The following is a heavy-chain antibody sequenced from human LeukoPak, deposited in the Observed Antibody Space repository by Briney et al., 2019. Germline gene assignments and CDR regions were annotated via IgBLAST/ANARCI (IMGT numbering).Heavy chain of an antibody. CDR2: ISSSSSTI. CDR1: GFTFSSYS. CDR3: ARTGYDSSGYYTDY. V-gene: IGHV3-48*04. Sequence: GGSLRLSCAASGFTFSSYSMNWVRQAPGKGLEWVSHISSSSSTIYYADSVKGRFTISRDNAKNSLYLQMNSLRAEDTAVYYCARTGYDSSGYYTDYWGQGTLVTVSS. J-gene: IGHJ4*02. D-gene: IGHD3-22*01.